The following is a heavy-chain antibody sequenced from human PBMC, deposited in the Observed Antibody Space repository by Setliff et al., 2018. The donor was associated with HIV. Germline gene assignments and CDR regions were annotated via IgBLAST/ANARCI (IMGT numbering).Heavy chain of an antibody. CDR1: NVAISSNSYY. V-gene: IGHV4-39*01. CDR3: ARQPLYFGEPYYFDY. Sequence: SETLSLTCAVYNVAISSNSYYWGWIRQPPGKGLEWIGSISQSGTTYYSPSLKNRVTISVDTSRNRFSLKLGSVSATDTANYYCARQPLYFGEPYYFDYWGLG. CDR2: ISQSGTT. D-gene: IGHD3-10*01. J-gene: IGHJ4*02.